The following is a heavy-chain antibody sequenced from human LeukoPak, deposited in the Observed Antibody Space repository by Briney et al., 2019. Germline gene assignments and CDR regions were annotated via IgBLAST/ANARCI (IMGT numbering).Heavy chain of an antibody. V-gene: IGHV1-69*13. D-gene: IGHD3-22*01. J-gene: IGHJ4*02. Sequence: GASVKVSCKASGGTFSSYAISWVRQAPGQGLEWMGGIIPIFGTANYAQKFQGRVTITADEFTSTAYMELSSLRSEDTAVYYCARVLYDSSGYFDYWGQGTLVTVSS. CDR1: GGTFSSYA. CDR3: ARVLYDSSGYFDY. CDR2: IIPIFGTA.